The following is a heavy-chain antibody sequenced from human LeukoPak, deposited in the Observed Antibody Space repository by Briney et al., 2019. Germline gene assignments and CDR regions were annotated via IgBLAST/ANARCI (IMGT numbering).Heavy chain of an antibody. CDR2: IYHSGGGGT. V-gene: IGHV4-4*02. CDR3: ARTTEGGYTYDYFYYYYMDV. D-gene: IGHD5-18*01. Sequence: SETLSLTCAVSGGSISSSNWWIWLRQPPGKGLEWIGEIYHSGGGGTNYNPSLKSRATISIDNAKNQFSLKLSSVTAADTAVYYCARTTEGGYTYDYFYYYYMDVWGKGTTVTISS. J-gene: IGHJ6*03. CDR1: GGSISSSNW.